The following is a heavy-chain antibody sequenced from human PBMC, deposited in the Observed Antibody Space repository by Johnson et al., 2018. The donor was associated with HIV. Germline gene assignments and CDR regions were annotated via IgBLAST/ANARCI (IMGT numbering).Heavy chain of an antibody. CDR3: TQRLGI. CDR2: ISYDGSNK. D-gene: IGHD3-22*01. Sequence: QVQLVESGGGLVQPGGSLRLSCAASGFTFSSHAMHWVRQAPGKGLEWVAVISYDGSNKYYADSVKGRFTISRDNSKNTLYLQMNSLKTEDTAVYYCTQRLGIWGQGTMVTVSS. V-gene: IGHV3-30*04. J-gene: IGHJ3*02. CDR1: GFTFSSHA.